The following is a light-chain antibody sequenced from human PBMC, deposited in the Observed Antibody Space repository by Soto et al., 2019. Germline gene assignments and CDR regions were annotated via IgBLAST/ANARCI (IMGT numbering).Light chain of an antibody. CDR3: QQYNNWLIT. J-gene: IGKJ5*01. V-gene: IGKV3-15*01. CDR1: QSVSSN. CDR2: GAS. Sequence: EIVMTQSPATLSVSPGERATVSCRASQSVSSNLAWYQQKPGQAPRLRIYGASTRATGIPARFSGSGSGTEFTLTISSLQSEDFAVYYCQQYNNWLITFGQGTRLEIK.